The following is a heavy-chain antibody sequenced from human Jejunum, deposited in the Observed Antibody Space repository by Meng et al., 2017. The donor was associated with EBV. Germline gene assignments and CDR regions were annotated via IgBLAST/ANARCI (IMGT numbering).Heavy chain of an antibody. CDR3: ARDPSLHCSGGSCYPDH. V-gene: IGHV1-2*06. D-gene: IGHD2-15*01. CDR1: GYTFTDFF. CDR2: INPNSGVT. J-gene: IGHJ4*02. Sequence: QVQLVQSGAAVKKPGASVKVSCMASGYTFTDFFVHWVRQAPGQGLEWMGRINPNSGVTNYEQKFQGRVTMTRDTSISTAYMELSGLRSDDTAFYYCARDPSLHCSGGSCYPDHWGQGTLVTVSS.